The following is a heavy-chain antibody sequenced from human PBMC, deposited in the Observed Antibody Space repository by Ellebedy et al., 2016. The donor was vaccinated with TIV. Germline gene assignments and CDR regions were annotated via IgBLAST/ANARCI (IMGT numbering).Heavy chain of an antibody. J-gene: IGHJ5*02. D-gene: IGHD4-17*01. CDR2: LYTDGKS. V-gene: IGHV3-66*01. Sequence: GESLKISCEASGITVSDCFMNWVRQAPGTGLEWVSVLYTDGKSNYTDSVKGRFTVSRYNSKKTLYLQMDSLSAEDTAVYYCARDPGGGGDYGDNWFDPWGRGTVVTVSS. CDR3: ARDPGGGGDYGDNWFDP. CDR1: GITVSDCF.